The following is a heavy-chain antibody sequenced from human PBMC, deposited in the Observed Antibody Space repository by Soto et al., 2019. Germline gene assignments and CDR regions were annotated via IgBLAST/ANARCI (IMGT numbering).Heavy chain of an antibody. D-gene: IGHD6-19*01. CDR2: MNPNSGNT. CDR1: GYTFTSYD. CDR3: ARGGDSSGWYEVGDAFDI. Sequence: GASVKVSCKASGYTFTSYDINWVRQATGQGLEWMGWMNPNSGNTGYAQKFQGRVTMTRNTSISTAYMELSSLRSEDTAVYYCARGGDSSGWYEVGDAFDIWGQGTMVTVSS. V-gene: IGHV1-8*01. J-gene: IGHJ3*02.